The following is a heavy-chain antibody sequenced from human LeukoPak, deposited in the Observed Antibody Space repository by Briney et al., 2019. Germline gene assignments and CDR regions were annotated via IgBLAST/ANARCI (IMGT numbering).Heavy chain of an antibody. J-gene: IGHJ6*03. CDR2: IYTSGST. V-gene: IGHV4-4*09. D-gene: IGHD6-13*01. Sequence: PSETLSLTCTVSGGSISIYYWSWIRQPPGKGLEWIGYIYTSGSTNYNPSLKSRVTISVDTSKNQFSLKLSSVTAADTAVYYCARLSVTAAGPAYYYYYYMDVWGKGTTVTVSS. CDR3: ARLSVTAAGPAYYYYYYMDV. CDR1: GGSISIYY.